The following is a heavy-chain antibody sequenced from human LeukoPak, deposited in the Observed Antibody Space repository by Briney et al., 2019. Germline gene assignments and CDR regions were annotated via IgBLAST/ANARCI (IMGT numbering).Heavy chain of an antibody. J-gene: IGHJ4*02. V-gene: IGHV1-18*01. CDR1: GYTFTSYG. CDR2: ISAYNGNT. CDR3: ARGTPIAVAGTFDY. D-gene: IGHD6-19*01. Sequence: ASVKVSCKASGYTFTSYGISWVRQAPGQGLEWMGWISAYNGNTNYAQKLQGRVTMTRDMSTSTVYMELSSLRSEDTAVYYCARGTPIAVAGTFDYWGQGTLVTVSS.